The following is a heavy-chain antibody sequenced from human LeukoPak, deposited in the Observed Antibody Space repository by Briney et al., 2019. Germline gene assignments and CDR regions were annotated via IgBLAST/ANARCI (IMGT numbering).Heavy chain of an antibody. J-gene: IGHJ4*02. Sequence: SETLSLTCAVYGGSFSGYSWSWIRHPPGKGLEWIGYIYHSGSTYYSPSLKSRVTISLDSSKNQFSLKLSSVTAADTAVYYCARAGPSRSYDYVWGSYDYWGQGTLVTVSS. D-gene: IGHD3-16*01. V-gene: IGHV4-30-4*07. CDR3: ARAGPSRSYDYVWGSYDY. CDR1: GGSFSGYS. CDR2: IYHSGST.